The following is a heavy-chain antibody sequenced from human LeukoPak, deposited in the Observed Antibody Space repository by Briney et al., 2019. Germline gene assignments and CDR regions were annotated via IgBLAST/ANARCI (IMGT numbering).Heavy chain of an antibody. CDR3: ARERSGSSGYYSAIDS. J-gene: IGHJ4*02. V-gene: IGHV3-74*01. CDR1: GFTFSSYW. Sequence: GGSLRLSCVASGFTFSSYWMHWVRHPPGNGLVWVSRIGSDGSTATYADSVKGRFTISRDNAKNTLYLQMNSLRAEDTAVYYCARERSGSSGYYSAIDSWGQGTLVTVSS. CDR2: IGSDGSTA. D-gene: IGHD3-22*01.